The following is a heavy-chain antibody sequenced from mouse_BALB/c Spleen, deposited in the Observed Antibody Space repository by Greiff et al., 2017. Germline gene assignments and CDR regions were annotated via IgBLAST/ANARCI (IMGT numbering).Heavy chain of an antibody. J-gene: IGHJ2*01. Sequence: EVMLVESGGGLVKPGGSLKLSCAASGFTFSSYAMSWVRQTPEKRLEWVASISSGGSTYYPDSVKGRFTISRDNARNILYLQMSSLRSEDTAMYYCARNWDYFDYWGQGTTLTVSS. CDR3: ARNWDYFDY. CDR2: ISSGGST. D-gene: IGHD4-1*01. CDR1: GFTFSSYA. V-gene: IGHV5-6-5*01.